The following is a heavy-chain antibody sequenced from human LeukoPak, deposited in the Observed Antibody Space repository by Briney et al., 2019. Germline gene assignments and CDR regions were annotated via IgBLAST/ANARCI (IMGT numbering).Heavy chain of an antibody. D-gene: IGHD3-9*01. CDR2: INPSGGST. CDR1: GYTFTSYY. V-gene: IGHV1-46*01. CDR3: AKDPRDILTGDYDAFGI. Sequence: ASVKVSCKASGYTFTSYYMHWVRQAPGQGLEWMGIINPSGGSTSYAQKFQGRVTMTRDMSTSTVYMELSTLRSDDTAVYFCAKDPRDILTGDYDAFGIWGQGTMVTVSS. J-gene: IGHJ3*02.